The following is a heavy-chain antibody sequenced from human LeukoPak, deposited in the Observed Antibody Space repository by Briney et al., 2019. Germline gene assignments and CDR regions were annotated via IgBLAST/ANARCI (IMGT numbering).Heavy chain of an antibody. Sequence: GASVKVSCKASGYTFTSYYMHWVRQAPGQGLEWMGRINPNSGGTNYAQKFQGRVTMTRDTSISTAYMELSRLRSDDTAVYYCARAVDGYYYVGSGDYWGQGTLVTVSS. V-gene: IGHV1-2*06. J-gene: IGHJ4*02. CDR2: INPNSGGT. D-gene: IGHD3-22*01. CDR3: ARAVDGYYYVGSGDY. CDR1: GYTFTSYY.